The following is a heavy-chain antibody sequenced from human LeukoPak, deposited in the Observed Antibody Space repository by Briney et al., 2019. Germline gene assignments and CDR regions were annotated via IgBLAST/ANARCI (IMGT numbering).Heavy chain of an antibody. V-gene: IGHV1-46*01. J-gene: IGHJ4*02. D-gene: IGHD1-26*01. CDR3: ARDGALISGSYYNDY. CDR2: INPSGGST. CDR1: GYTFTSYY. Sequence: ASVKVSCKASGYTFTSYYMHWVRQAPGHGLEWMGIINPSGGSTSYAQKFQGRVTMTRDTSTSTVYMELSSLRSEDTAVYYCARDGALISGSYYNDYWGQGTLVTVSS.